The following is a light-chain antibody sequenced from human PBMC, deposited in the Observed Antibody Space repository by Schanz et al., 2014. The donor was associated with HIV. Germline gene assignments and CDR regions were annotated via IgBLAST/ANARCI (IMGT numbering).Light chain of an antibody. J-gene: IGKJ1*01. CDR1: QTVSNN. CDR2: GAS. V-gene: IGKV3-15*01. Sequence: EIVMTQSPGTLSVSPGERATLSCRASQTVSNNLAWYQQKPGQAPRLLIYGASTRVTGIPARFSGSGSGTDFTLTISRLEPEDFAVYYCQQYGVSPPWTFGQGTRVEIK. CDR3: QQYGVSPPWT.